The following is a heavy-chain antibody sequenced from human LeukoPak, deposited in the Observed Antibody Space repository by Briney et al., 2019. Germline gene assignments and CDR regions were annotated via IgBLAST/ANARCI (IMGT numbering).Heavy chain of an antibody. CDR3: ARGYMTTVDY. J-gene: IGHJ4*02. CDR2: IYYSGST. Sequence: SQTLSLTCTVSGVSISSGGYYWSWLRQHPGKGLEWIGYIYYSGSTYYNPSLKSRVTISVDTSKNQFSLKLSSVTAADTAVYYCARGYMTTVDYWGQGTLVTVSS. CDR1: GVSISSGGYY. V-gene: IGHV4-31*03. D-gene: IGHD4-17*01.